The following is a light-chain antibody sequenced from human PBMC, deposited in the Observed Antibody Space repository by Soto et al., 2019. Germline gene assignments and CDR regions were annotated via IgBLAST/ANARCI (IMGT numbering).Light chain of an antibody. CDR2: GAS. CDR3: QQRNSLPIP. J-gene: IGKJ3*01. CDR1: QGISSF. V-gene: IGKV1-9*01. Sequence: IQLTQSPSSLSASVGDRVTITCRASQGISSFLAWYQQKPGKAPKLLIYGASTLQSGVPARFSGSASGTEFTLTIGSLQPEDFATYYCQQRNSLPIPSDPGATVDIK.